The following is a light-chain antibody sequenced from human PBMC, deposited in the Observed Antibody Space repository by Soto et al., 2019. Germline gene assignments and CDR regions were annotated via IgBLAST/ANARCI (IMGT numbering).Light chain of an antibody. J-gene: IGKJ4*01. CDR2: DAS. Sequence: DIQMTQSPSTLPASVGDRVTITCRASQSINMWLAWYQQKPGKAPKLLISDASTLKSGVPPRFIGSGSGTDFTLTISSLEPDDFATYYCQQYDSYPLTFGGGTKVDLK. CDR1: QSINMW. CDR3: QQYDSYPLT. V-gene: IGKV1-5*01.